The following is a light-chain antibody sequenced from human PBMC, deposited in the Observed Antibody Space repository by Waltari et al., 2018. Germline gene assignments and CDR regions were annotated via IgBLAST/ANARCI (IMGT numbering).Light chain of an antibody. CDR2: VNSDGSH. CDR3: QTGGHGTWV. J-gene: IGLJ3*02. V-gene: IGLV4-69*01. Sequence: QLVLTQSPSASASLGASVKLTCTLCSGHSSNIIAWHQQQPEKGPRYLMKVNSDGSHSKGDEIPDRFSGSSSGAERYLTISSLQSEDEADYYCQTGGHGTWVFGGGTKLTVL. CDR1: SGHSSNI.